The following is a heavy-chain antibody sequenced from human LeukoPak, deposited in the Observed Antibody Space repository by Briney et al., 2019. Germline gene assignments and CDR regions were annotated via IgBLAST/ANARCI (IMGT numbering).Heavy chain of an antibody. CDR3: ASFGYDSSGYYPS. CDR2: ISSSSSYI. CDR1: GFTFSSYS. Sequence: PGGSLRLSCAASGFTFSSYSMNWVRQAPGKGLEWVSSISSSSSYIYYADSVKGRFTISRDNAKNSLYLQMNSLRAEDTAVYYCASFGYDSSGYYPSWGQGTLVTVSS. J-gene: IGHJ5*02. V-gene: IGHV3-21*01. D-gene: IGHD3-22*01.